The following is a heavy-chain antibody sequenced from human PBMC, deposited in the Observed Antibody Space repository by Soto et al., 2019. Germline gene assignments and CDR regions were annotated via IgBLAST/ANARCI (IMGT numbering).Heavy chain of an antibody. J-gene: IGHJ6*03. V-gene: IGHV3-15*01. CDR2: IKSKTDGGTT. Sequence: GGSLRLSCAASGFTFSNACMSWVRQAPGKGLEWVGRIKSKTDGGTTDYAAPVKGRFTISRDDSKSTLYLQMNSLKTEDTAVYYCTTVYYDFWSGYRYYYYYYYMDVWGKGTTVTVSS. D-gene: IGHD3-3*01. CDR3: TTVYYDFWSGYRYYYYYYYMDV. CDR1: GFTFSNAC.